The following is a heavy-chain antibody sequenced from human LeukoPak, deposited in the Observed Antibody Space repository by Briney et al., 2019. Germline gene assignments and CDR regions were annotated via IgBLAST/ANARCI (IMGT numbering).Heavy chain of an antibody. CDR2: IIPIFGTA. Sequence: SVKVSCKASGGTFSSYAISWVRQAPGQGLEWMGGIIPIFGTAKYAQKLQGRVTITTDEYTSTGYMELSSLRSEDTAVYYCARSPVGGIYYYYMDVWGKRTKVSVSS. J-gene: IGHJ6*03. D-gene: IGHD1-26*01. V-gene: IGHV1-69*05. CDR3: ARSPVGGIYYYYMDV. CDR1: GGTFSSYA.